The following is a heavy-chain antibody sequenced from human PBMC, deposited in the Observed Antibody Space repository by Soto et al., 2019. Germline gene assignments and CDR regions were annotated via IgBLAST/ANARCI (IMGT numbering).Heavy chain of an antibody. J-gene: IGHJ4*02. Sequence: QVQLVQSGAEVKKPGSSVRLSCTASGDTFSFYTISWVRQAPRQGPEWMGRIIPMVGMADYPQKFQGSVTISADKSASTAHRVLSSLRSDDTAVYFWATNYGSGSTHFDYWGQGTLGTVSS. V-gene: IGHV1-69*02. CDR2: IIPMVGMA. CDR3: ATNYGSGSTHFDY. CDR1: GDTFSFYT. D-gene: IGHD3-10*01.